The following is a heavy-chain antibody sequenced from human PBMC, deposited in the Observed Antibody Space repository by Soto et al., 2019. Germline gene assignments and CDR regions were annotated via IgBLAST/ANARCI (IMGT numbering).Heavy chain of an antibody. Sequence: PSETLSLTCAVHGGSFRGYYWSWIRQPPGKGLEWIGEINHSGSTNYNPSLKSRVTISVDTSKNQFPLKLSSVTAADTAVYYSVWGGGYSYGSGVYYFGMVVWGQGTTVTVS. V-gene: IGHV4-34*01. CDR1: GGSFRGYY. CDR3: VWGGGYSYGSGVYYFGMVV. J-gene: IGHJ6*02. D-gene: IGHD5-18*01. CDR2: INHSGST.